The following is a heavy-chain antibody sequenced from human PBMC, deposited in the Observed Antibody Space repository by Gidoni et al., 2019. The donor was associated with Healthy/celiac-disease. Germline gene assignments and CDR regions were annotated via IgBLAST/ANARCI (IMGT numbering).Heavy chain of an antibody. CDR1: GYTFTNYA. CDR3: ARGGSETLPPDY. CDR2: ISASNGDT. J-gene: IGHJ4*02. Sequence: QVQLVQSGAVLRKPGASVTVSCKTSGYTFTNYAITWVRQAPGQGLEWMGWISASNGDTNYVKKLQARVTMDRDTSTNTASMELRGLRSDDTAVYWCARGGSETLPPDYWGQGTLVTVSS. V-gene: IGHV1-18*01. D-gene: IGHD6-19*01.